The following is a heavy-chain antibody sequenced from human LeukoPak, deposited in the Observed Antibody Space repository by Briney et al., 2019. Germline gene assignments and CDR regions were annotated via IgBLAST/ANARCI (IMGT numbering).Heavy chain of an antibody. J-gene: IGHJ6*02. V-gene: IGHV1-69*13. D-gene: IGHD2-2*02. CDR1: GGTFSSYA. Sequence: GASVKVSCKASGGTFSSYAIGWVRQAPGQGLEWMGGIIPIFGTANYAQKFQGRVTITADESTSTAYMELSSLRSEDTAAYYCASSVPAAISYYYGMDVWGQGTTVTVSS. CDR2: IIPIFGTA. CDR3: ASSVPAAISYYYGMDV.